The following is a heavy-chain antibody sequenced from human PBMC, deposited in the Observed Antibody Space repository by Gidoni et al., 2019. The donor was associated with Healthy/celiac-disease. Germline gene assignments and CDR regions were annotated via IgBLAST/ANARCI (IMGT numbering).Heavy chain of an antibody. V-gene: IGHV3-53*01. J-gene: IGHJ6*02. Sequence: EVQLVESGGGLIQPGGSLRLSCAASGFTVSSNYMSWVRQAPGKGLEWVSVIYSGGSTYYADSVKGRFTISRDNSKNTLYLQMNSLRAEDTAVYYCARDWSGDYENYYYYGMDVWGQGTTVTVSS. CDR3: ARDWSGDYENYYYYGMDV. CDR2: IYSGGST. D-gene: IGHD4-17*01. CDR1: GFTVSSNY.